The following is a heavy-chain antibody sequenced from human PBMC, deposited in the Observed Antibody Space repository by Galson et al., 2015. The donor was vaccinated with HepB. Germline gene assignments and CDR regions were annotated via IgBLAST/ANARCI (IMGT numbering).Heavy chain of an antibody. J-gene: IGHJ2*01. CDR3: AREGSSWYKYPYDWYFDL. CDR2: ISDSTGYI. D-gene: IGHD6-13*01. CDR1: GFTFSSYN. V-gene: IGHV3-21*04. Sequence: SLRLSCAASGFTFSSYNMHWVRQAPGKGLEWVSSISDSTGYIYYADSAKGRFTISRDNSKNSLYLQMNSLRAEDTAVYYCAREGSSWYKYPYDWYFDLWGRGTLVTVSS.